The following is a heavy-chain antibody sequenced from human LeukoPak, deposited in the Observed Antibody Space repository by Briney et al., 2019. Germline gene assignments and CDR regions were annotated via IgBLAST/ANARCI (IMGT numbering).Heavy chain of an antibody. V-gene: IGHV4-39*01. J-gene: IGHJ4*02. CDR3: ARRRSSITPIDY. Sequence: SETLSLTCTVSDGSISSSSYYWGWIRQPPGKGLEWIGSIYYRGSTYYNPSLKSRVTISVDTSKNQFSLKLSSVTAADTAVYYCARRRSSITPIDYWGQGTLVTVSS. CDR1: DGSISSSSYY. D-gene: IGHD6-13*01. CDR2: IYYRGST.